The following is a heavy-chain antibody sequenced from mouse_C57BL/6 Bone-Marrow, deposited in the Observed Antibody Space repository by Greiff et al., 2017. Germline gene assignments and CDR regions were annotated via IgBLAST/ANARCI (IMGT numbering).Heavy chain of an antibody. CDR3: AREGYYGNYAMDY. D-gene: IGHD1-1*01. CDR2: IYPRSGNT. J-gene: IGHJ4*01. Sequence: VMLVESGAELARPGASVKLSCKASGYTFTSYGISWVKQRTGQGLEWIGEIYPRSGNTYYNEKFKGKDTLTADKSSSTAYMELRSLTSEDSAVYFCAREGYYGNYAMDYWGQGTSVTVSS. CDR1: GYTFTSYG. V-gene: IGHV1-81*01.